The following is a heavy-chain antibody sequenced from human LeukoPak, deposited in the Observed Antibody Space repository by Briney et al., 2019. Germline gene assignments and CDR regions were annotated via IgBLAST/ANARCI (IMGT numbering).Heavy chain of an antibody. CDR2: IYYTGST. V-gene: IGHV4-59*01. J-gene: IGHJ5*02. CDR1: GGSISSYY. CDR3: ARTTEDCSSTSCYQYWFDP. D-gene: IGHD2-2*01. Sequence: SETLSLTCTVSGGSISSYYWSWIRQPPGKGLEWIGYIYYTGSTNYNPSLKSRVTISVDTSKNQFSLKLNSVTAADTAVYYCARTTEDCSSTSCYQYWFDPWGQGTLVTVSS.